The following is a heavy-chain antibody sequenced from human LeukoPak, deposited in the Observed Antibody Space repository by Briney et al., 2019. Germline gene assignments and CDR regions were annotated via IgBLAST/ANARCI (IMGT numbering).Heavy chain of an antibody. CDR3: VKDGSGSYYTYYFDY. Sequence: GGSLRLSCSASGFTFSRYAMHWVRQAPGKGLEYVSAISSNGGSTYYADSVKGRFTISRDNSKNTLYLQMSGLRAGDTAVYYCVKDGSGSYYTYYFDYWGQGTLVTVSS. CDR1: GFTFSRYA. J-gene: IGHJ4*02. CDR2: ISSNGGST. V-gene: IGHV3-64D*06. D-gene: IGHD3-10*01.